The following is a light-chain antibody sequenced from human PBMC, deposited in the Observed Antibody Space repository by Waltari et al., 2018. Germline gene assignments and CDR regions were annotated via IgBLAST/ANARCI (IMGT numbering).Light chain of an antibody. V-gene: IGKV3-20*01. Sequence: ESVLTQSPGTLSLSPGERATLACRASQSVSSSYLAWYQQKPGQAPRLLSYGASSRATGIPDRFSGSGSGTDFTLTISRLEPEDFAVYYCQQYGRTFGQGTKVEIK. CDR3: QQYGRT. CDR1: QSVSSSY. CDR2: GAS. J-gene: IGKJ1*01.